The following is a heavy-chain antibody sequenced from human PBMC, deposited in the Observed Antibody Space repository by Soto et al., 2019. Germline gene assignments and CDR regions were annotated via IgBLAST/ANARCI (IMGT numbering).Heavy chain of an antibody. V-gene: IGHV5-51*01. D-gene: IGHD5-12*01. CDR3: ASYSGHDWRKDYYYYMDV. J-gene: IGHJ6*03. Sequence: PGESLKISCKGSGYSFTSYWIGWVRQMPGKGLEWMGIIYPGDSDTRYSPSFQGQVTISADKSISTAYLQWSSLKASDTAMYYCASYSGHDWRKDYYYYMDVWGKGTTVTVSS. CDR2: IYPGDSDT. CDR1: GYSFTSYW.